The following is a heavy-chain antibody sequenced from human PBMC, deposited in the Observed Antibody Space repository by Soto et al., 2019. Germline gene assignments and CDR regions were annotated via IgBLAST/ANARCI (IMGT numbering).Heavy chain of an antibody. CDR2: IYPDDSDT. CDR1: GYNFSTYW. D-gene: IGHD5-18*01. CDR3: ARQQSAVVTAPSVH. V-gene: IGHV5-51*01. J-gene: IGHJ4*02. Sequence: PGESLKISCKGSGYNFSTYWIAWVRQMPGKGLEWMGIIYPDDSDTRYSPSFKGQVTMSADKSISTAYLQWSSLKASDTALYYCARQQSAVVTAPSVHWGQGTLVTVSS.